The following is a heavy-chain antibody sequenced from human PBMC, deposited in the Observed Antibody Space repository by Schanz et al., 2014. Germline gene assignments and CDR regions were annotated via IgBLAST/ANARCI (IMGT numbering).Heavy chain of an antibody. CDR1: GFSFSGFA. V-gene: IGHV3-7*01. CDR3: ERFQSPHQPFDY. D-gene: IGHD2-2*01. CDR2: IKQDGSER. J-gene: IGHJ4*02. Sequence: VQLEESGGGVVQPGGSLRLSCVASGFSFSGFAVHWVRQAPGKGLEWVANIKQDGSERYYVDSVKGRFTISRDNAKNSLYLQMNSLRAEDTAVYYCERFQSPHQPFDYWGQGTLVTVSS.